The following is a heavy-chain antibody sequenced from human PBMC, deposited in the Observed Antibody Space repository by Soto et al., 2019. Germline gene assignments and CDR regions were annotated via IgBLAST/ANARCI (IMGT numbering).Heavy chain of an antibody. V-gene: IGHV3-30*18. CDR3: AKEGGYCSGGSCYSRTYYYYGMDV. D-gene: IGHD2-15*01. Sequence: GGSLRLSCAASGFTFSSYGMHWVRQAPGKGLEWVAVISYDGSNKYYADSVKGRLTISRDNSKNTLYLQMNSLRAEDTAVYYCAKEGGYCSGGSCYSRTYYYYGMDVWGQGTTVTVSS. CDR2: ISYDGSNK. J-gene: IGHJ6*02. CDR1: GFTFSSYG.